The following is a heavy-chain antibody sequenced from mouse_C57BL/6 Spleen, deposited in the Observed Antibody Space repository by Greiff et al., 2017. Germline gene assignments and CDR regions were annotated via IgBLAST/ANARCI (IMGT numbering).Heavy chain of an antibody. Sequence: EVQLQQSGPGLVKPSQSLSLTCSVTGYSITSGYYWNWIRQFPGNKLEWMGYISYDGSNNYNPSLKNRISITRDTSKNQFFLKLNSVTTEDTATYYCARLVDYDAWFAYWGQGTLVTVSA. CDR1: GYSITSGYY. CDR3: ARLVDYDAWFAY. D-gene: IGHD2-4*01. V-gene: IGHV3-6*01. CDR2: ISYDGSN. J-gene: IGHJ3*01.